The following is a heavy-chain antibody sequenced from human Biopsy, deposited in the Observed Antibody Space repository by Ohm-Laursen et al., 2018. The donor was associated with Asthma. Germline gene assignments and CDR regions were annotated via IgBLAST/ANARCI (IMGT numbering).Heavy chain of an antibody. D-gene: IGHD6-13*01. J-gene: IGHJ5*02. V-gene: IGHV1-2*06. CDR1: GYTFIGCH. CDR2: TNPNSGGT. CDR3: ARGQKSAGDRCFDP. Sequence: SVKVSCKASGYTFIGCHIHWIRQAPGQGLEWMGRTNPNSGGTNYAQKFQGRVTMTRDTSISTAYMEVSRLRSDDTAVYYCARGQKSAGDRCFDPWGQGTLVTVSS.